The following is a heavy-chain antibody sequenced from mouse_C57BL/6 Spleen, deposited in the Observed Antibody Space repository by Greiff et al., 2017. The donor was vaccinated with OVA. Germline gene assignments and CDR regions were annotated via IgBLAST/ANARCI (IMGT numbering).Heavy chain of an antibody. CDR2: INPNYGTT. Sequence: VQLKESGPELVKPGASVKISCKASGYSFTDYNMNWVKQSNGKSLEWIGVINPNYGTTSYNQKFKGKATLTVDQSSSTAYMQLNSLTSEDSAVYYCARVWLRRDYYAMDYWGQGTSVTVSS. V-gene: IGHV1-39*01. CDR1: GYSFTDYN. CDR3: ARVWLRRDYYAMDY. J-gene: IGHJ4*01. D-gene: IGHD2-2*01.